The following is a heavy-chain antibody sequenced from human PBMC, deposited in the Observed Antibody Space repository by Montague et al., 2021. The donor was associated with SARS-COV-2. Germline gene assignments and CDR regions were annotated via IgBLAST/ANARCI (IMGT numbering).Heavy chain of an antibody. D-gene: IGHD3-22*01. V-gene: IGHV5-51*03. Sequence: QSGAEVKKPGESLKISCKGSGYSFTSYWIGWVRQMPGKGLEWMGIIYPGDSDTRYSPSFQGQVTISADKFISTAYLQWSSLKASDTAMYYCASGRAYYYDSSGYGYFDYWGQGTLVTVSS. J-gene: IGHJ4*02. CDR3: ASGRAYYYDSSGYGYFDY. CDR2: IYPGDSDT. CDR1: GYSFTSYW.